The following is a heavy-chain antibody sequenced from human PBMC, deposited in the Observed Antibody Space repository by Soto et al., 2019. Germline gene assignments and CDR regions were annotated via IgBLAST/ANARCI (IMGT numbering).Heavy chain of an antibody. J-gene: IGHJ4*02. CDR2: IYYSGRT. CDR1: GESISSSSYY. D-gene: IGHD2-21*02. CDR3: ARQRTTVVTQAYFDH. Sequence: SETLSLTCIVSGESISSSSYYWGWIRPPPGKGLEWIGSIYYSGRTYYNPSFKSRVTISIDTSKNQFSLKPSSVTATDTAVYYCARQRTTVVTQAYFDHWGQGALVTVSS. V-gene: IGHV4-39*01.